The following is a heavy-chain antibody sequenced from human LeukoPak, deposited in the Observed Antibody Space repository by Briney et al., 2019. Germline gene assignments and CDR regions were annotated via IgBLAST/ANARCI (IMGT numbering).Heavy chain of an antibody. V-gene: IGHV1-18*01. Sequence: GASVKVSCKASGYTFTSYGISWVRQAPGQGLEWMGWISAYNGNTNYAQKLQGRVTMTTDTSTSTAYMELRSLRSDDTAVYYCARVRFESGFEAGLDYWGQGTLVTVSS. CDR1: GYTFTSYG. CDR2: ISAYNGNT. CDR3: ARVRFESGFEAGLDY. D-gene: IGHD6-13*01. J-gene: IGHJ4*02.